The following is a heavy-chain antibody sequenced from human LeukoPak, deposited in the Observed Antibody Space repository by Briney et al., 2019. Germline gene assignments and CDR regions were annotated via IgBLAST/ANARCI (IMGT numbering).Heavy chain of an antibody. CDR3: AREMFGYCTNGVCPKGAIDY. Sequence: SETLSLTCTVSGGSISSSSYYWGWLRQPPGKGLEWIGSIYYSGSTYYNPSLKSRVTISVDASKNQFSLKLSSVTAADTAVYYCAREMFGYCTNGVCPKGAIDYWGQGTLVTVSS. CDR2: IYYSGST. D-gene: IGHD2-8*01. CDR1: GGSISSSSYY. J-gene: IGHJ4*02. V-gene: IGHV4-39*07.